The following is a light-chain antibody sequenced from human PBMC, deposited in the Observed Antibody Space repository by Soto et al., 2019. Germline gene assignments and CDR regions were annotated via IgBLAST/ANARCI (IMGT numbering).Light chain of an antibody. CDR3: AAWDVSLNGPI. V-gene: IGLV1-44*01. CDR2: NSN. CDR1: SCNIGINP. J-gene: IGLJ2*01. Sequence: QSVLAQPPSASGAPGQGVTLSCSGSSCNIGINPVSWYQQLPGTAPKVLIYNSNQRPSGVPDRFSGSKSGTSASLAISGLQSEDEADYYCAAWDVSLNGPIFGGGTKLTVL.